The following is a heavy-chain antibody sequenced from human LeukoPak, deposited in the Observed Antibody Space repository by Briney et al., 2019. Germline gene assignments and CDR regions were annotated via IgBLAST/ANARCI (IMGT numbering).Heavy chain of an antibody. CDR2: IYYSGST. CDR3: ARTVLRYQFDY. J-gene: IGHJ4*02. D-gene: IGHD3-9*01. CDR1: GGSISSSSYY. Sequence: SETLSLTCTVSGGSISSSSYYWGWIRQPPGKGPEWIGSIYYSGSTYYNPSLKSRVTISVDTSKNQFSLKLSSVTAADTAVYYCARTVLRYQFDYWGQGTLVAVSS. V-gene: IGHV4-39*07.